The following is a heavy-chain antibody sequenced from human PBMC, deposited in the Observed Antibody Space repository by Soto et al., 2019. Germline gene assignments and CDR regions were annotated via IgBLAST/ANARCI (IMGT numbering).Heavy chain of an antibody. D-gene: IGHD3-9*01. Sequence: GGSLRLSCAASGFIFSDAWINWVRQAPGKDLEWVGRIKSKTDGGTTDFAAPVKGRFAISRDDSRDVVYMEMYSLKTDDTAVYFCTTDSLFTGQLVRMDNWGHGTLVTVSS. V-gene: IGHV3-15*07. J-gene: IGHJ4*01. CDR2: IKSKTDGGTT. CDR3: TTDSLFTGQLVRMDN. CDR1: GFIFSDAW.